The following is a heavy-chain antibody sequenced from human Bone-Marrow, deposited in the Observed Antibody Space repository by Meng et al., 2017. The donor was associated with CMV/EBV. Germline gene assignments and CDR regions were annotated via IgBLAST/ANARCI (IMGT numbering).Heavy chain of an antibody. Sequence: SETLSLTCTVSGGSISSYYWSWIRQPPGKGLEWIGYIYYSGSTNYNPSLKSRVTISVDTSKNQFSLKLSSVTAADTAVYYCARDSHSSSWYYWGQGTLVTVSS. CDR1: GGSISSYY. D-gene: IGHD6-13*01. CDR3: ARDSHSSSWYY. J-gene: IGHJ4*02. V-gene: IGHV4-59*01. CDR2: IYYSGST.